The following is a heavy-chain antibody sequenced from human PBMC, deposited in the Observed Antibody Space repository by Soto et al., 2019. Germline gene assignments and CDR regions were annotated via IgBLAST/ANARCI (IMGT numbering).Heavy chain of an antibody. Sequence: SCKASGYTFTDYYIHWVRQAPGKGLEWVAVISYDGSNKYYADSVKGRFTISRDNSKNTLYLQMNSLRAEDTAVYYCAKCVSTSCQNYGMDVWGQGTTVTVSS. CDR3: AKCVSTSCQNYGMDV. D-gene: IGHD2-2*01. V-gene: IGHV3-30*18. J-gene: IGHJ6*02. CDR2: ISYDGSNK. CDR1: GYTFTDYY.